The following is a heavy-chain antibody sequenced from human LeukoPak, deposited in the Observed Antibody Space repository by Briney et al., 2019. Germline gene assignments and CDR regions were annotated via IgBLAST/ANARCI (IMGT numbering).Heavy chain of an antibody. CDR1: GFTSDDYG. V-gene: IGHV3-20*01. CDR2: INWNGDST. CDR3: ARDPYYGSGSYSTFVY. Sequence: GGSLRLSCAASGFTSDDYGMSWVRQAPGKGLEWVSGINWNGDSTGYADSVKGRFTISRDNAKNSLYLQMNSLRAEDTALYHCARDPYYGSGSYSTFVYWGQGTLVTVSS. D-gene: IGHD3-10*01. J-gene: IGHJ4*02.